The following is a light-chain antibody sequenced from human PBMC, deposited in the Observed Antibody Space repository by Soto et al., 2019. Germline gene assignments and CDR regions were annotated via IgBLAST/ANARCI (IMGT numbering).Light chain of an antibody. Sequence: DIQMTQSPSTLSASVGDRVTITRRASQSVGHWLAWYQQKPGEVPKLLIFQASTLEPGVPSRFSGSGPGPEFTLSIDSLQPDDFATYYCQHYDVYPYSLRQGTNLEIK. CDR3: QHYDVYPYS. CDR2: QAS. J-gene: IGKJ2*01. V-gene: IGKV1-5*03. CDR1: QSVGHW.